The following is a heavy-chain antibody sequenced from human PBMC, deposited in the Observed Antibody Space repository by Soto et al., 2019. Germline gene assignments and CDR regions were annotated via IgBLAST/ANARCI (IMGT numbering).Heavy chain of an antibody. J-gene: IGHJ3*02. D-gene: IGHD5-18*01. Sequence: GGSLRLSCAASGFTFDDYAMHWVRQAPGKGLEWVSGISWNSGSIGYADSVKGRFTISRDNAKNSLYLQMNSLRAEDSALYYCAKVVDTAIDAFDTWGQGTMVTVSS. CDR2: ISWNSGSI. CDR1: GFTFDDYA. CDR3: AKVVDTAIDAFDT. V-gene: IGHV3-9*01.